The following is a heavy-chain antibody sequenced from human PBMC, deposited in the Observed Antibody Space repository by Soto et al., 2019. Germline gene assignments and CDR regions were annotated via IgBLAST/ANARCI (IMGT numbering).Heavy chain of an antibody. J-gene: IGHJ5*02. D-gene: IGHD2-2*02. Sequence: SETLSLTCAVYGGSFSGYYWSWIRQPPGKGLEWIGEINHSGSTNYNPSLKSRVTISVDTSKNQFSLKLSSVTAADTAVYYCARDGIVVVPAAIDPGAAGNWLDPWGQGTLLTVFS. CDR1: GGSFSGYY. CDR3: ARDGIVVVPAAIDPGAAGNWLDP. V-gene: IGHV4-34*01. CDR2: INHSGST.